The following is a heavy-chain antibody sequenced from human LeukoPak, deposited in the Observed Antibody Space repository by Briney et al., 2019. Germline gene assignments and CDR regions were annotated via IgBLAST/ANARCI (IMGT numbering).Heavy chain of an antibody. V-gene: IGHV1-18*01. CDR3: ARDLRRAPVTTENYYFDY. J-gene: IGHJ4*02. Sequence: GASVKVSCKASGYTFTSYGISWVRQAPGQGLEWMGWISPYNGNTKYEQKIQDRVTLTTDTITTTAYMELMSLSYDDTAVYFCARDLRRAPVTTENYYFDYWGQGALVTVFS. D-gene: IGHD4-17*01. CDR2: ISPYNGNT. CDR1: GYTFTSYG.